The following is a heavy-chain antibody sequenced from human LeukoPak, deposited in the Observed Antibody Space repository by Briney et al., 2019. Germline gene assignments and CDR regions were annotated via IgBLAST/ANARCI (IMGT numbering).Heavy chain of an antibody. CDR3: AKDQYYYDSSGYYSLDY. D-gene: IGHD3-22*01. Sequence: GGSLRLSCAASGFTFSSYGMHWVRQAPGKGLEWVAFIRYDGSNKYYADSVKGRFTISRDNSKNTLYLQMNSLRAEDTAVYYCAKDQYYYDSSGYYSLDYWGQGTLVTVSS. J-gene: IGHJ4*02. CDR1: GFTFSSYG. CDR2: IRYDGSNK. V-gene: IGHV3-30*02.